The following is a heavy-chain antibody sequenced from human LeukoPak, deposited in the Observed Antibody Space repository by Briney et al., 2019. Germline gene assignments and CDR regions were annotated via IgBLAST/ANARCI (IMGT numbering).Heavy chain of an antibody. J-gene: IGHJ4*02. D-gene: IGHD6-19*01. CDR1: GYSISGGHF. CDR3: TRVTRNSGWFFDY. CDR2: TGRRGHT. Sequence: SETLSLTCDVSGYSISGGHFWGWIRQPPGMGLEWIGSTGRRGHTYYTPSLKGRVSISTDGSKNQLSLSLTSVTAADTATYYCTRVTRNSGWFFDYWGPGTLATVHS. V-gene: IGHV4-38-2*01.